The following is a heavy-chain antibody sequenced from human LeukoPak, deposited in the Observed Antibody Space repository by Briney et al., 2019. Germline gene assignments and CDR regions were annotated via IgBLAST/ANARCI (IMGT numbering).Heavy chain of an antibody. Sequence: SVKVSCKASGGTFSSYAISWVRQAPGQGLEWMGGILPIFGTANYAQKFQGRVTITADESTSTAYMELSSLRSEDTAVYYCATVEWFDAFDIWGQGTMVTVSS. J-gene: IGHJ3*02. V-gene: IGHV1-69*01. CDR2: ILPIFGTA. CDR1: GGTFSSYA. D-gene: IGHD3-3*01. CDR3: ATVEWFDAFDI.